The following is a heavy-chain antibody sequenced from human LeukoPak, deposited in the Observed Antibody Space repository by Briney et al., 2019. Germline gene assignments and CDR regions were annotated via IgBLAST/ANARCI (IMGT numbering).Heavy chain of an antibody. J-gene: IGHJ4*02. Sequence: MASETLSLTCTVSGGSISSSTYYWGWIRQPPGKGLEWIGSIYYSGSIYHNPSLKSRVTISVDTSKNQFSLKLSSVTAADTAVYYCASPYYYDSSGYLIWGQGTLVTVSS. V-gene: IGHV4-39*01. D-gene: IGHD3-22*01. CDR3: ASPYYYDSSGYLI. CDR2: IYYSGSI. CDR1: GGSISSSTYY.